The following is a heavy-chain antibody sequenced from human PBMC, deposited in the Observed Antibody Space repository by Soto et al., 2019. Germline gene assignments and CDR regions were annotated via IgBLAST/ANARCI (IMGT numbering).Heavy chain of an antibody. CDR1: GGTFSSYA. Sequence: ASVKVSCKASGGTFSSYAISWVRQAPGQGLEWMGWISAYNGNTNYAQKLQGRVTMTTDTSTSTAYMELRSLRSDDTAVYYCARTAAAGTSWFDPWGQGTQVTVSS. J-gene: IGHJ5*02. D-gene: IGHD6-13*01. CDR3: ARTAAAGTSWFDP. V-gene: IGHV1-18*01. CDR2: ISAYNGNT.